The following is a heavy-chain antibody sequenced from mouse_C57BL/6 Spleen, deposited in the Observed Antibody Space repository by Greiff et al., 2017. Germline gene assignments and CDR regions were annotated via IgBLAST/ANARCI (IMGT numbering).Heavy chain of an antibody. J-gene: IGHJ4*01. D-gene: IGHD1-1*01. V-gene: IGHV1-53*01. CDR1: GYTFTSYW. CDR3: ARSGGSYGSSYAMDY. CDR2: INPSNGGT. Sequence: VQLQQPGTELVKPGASVKLSCKASGYTFTSYWMHWVKQRPGQGLEWIGNINPSNGGTNYNEKFKSKATLPVDKSSSTAYMQRSSLTSDDSAVYYCARSGGSYGSSYAMDYWGQGTSVTVSS.